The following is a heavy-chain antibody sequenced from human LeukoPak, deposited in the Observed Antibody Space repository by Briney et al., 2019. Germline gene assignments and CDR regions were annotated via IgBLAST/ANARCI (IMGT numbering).Heavy chain of an antibody. D-gene: IGHD2-2*01. CDR1: GFTFSSYS. J-gene: IGHJ3*02. V-gene: IGHV3-7*01. Sequence: GGSLRLSCAASGFTFSSYSMNWVRQAPGKGLEWVANINPDGSVKNYVDSVKGRFTISRDNAENSVYLQMNSLRVEDTAVYYCARDLDIEVVATTSWYDAFDIWGQGTMVTVSS. CDR3: ARDLDIEVVATTSWYDAFDI. CDR2: INPDGSVK.